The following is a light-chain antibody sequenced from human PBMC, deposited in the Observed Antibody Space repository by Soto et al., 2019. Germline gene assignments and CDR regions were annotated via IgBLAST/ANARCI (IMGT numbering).Light chain of an antibody. CDR2: DAS. Sequence: DIVLTQSPGTLSLSPGERATLSCRASQSLTTNYLAWYQQKPGQAPRLLIYDASSRATGIPDRCSGSGSGTDFTLTIARLEPEDFAVFYCQQGVTFGGGTKVEIK. CDR3: QQGVT. V-gene: IGKV3-20*01. CDR1: QSLTTNY. J-gene: IGKJ4*01.